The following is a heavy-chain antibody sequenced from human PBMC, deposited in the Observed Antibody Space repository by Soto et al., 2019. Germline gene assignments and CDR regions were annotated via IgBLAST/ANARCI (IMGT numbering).Heavy chain of an antibody. D-gene: IGHD3-16*01. J-gene: IGHJ4*02. CDR3: GRKQNEIRHVDY. V-gene: IGHV4-59*01. CDR1: GASLSSNY. CDR2: IFHSGST. Sequence: QVQLQDSGPGLVKPSETLSLTCTVSGASLSSNYWSWIRQPPGKGLEWVAFIFHSGSTNRNPSLKCRVTSTVDTATKPGSLTLSSVTAADTAVYYCGRKQNEIRHVDYWGVGKVIYVSS.